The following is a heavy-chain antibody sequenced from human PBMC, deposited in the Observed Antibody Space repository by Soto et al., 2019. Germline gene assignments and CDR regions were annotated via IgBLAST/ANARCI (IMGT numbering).Heavy chain of an antibody. CDR1: GFIFSTYA. V-gene: IGHV3-30-3*01. D-gene: IGHD2-2*01. J-gene: IGHJ6*02. CDR3: TRDSGIVLVPVTSMDV. Sequence: QVQLVESGGGVVQPGRSLRISCAASGFIFSTYAMHWVRQAPGQGLEWVALISYDGGNEYYADSVKGRFTISRDDSENTLYLQMIGLRAEDTAVYYCTRDSGIVLVPVTSMDVWGQGPTVTVSS. CDR2: ISYDGGNE.